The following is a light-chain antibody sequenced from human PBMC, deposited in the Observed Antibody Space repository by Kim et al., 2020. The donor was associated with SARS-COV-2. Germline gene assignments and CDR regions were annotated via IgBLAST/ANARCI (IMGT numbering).Light chain of an antibody. CDR1: QSVSRY. V-gene: IGKV3-11*01. Sequence: EIVLTQSPATLSLSPGERATLSCRASQSVSRYLAWYQHKPGQAPRFLIYDASNRATGIPARFSGSGSGTDFTLTISSLEPEDFAVYYCQQRSNWWTFGQGTKVDIK. CDR2: DAS. J-gene: IGKJ1*01. CDR3: QQRSNWWT.